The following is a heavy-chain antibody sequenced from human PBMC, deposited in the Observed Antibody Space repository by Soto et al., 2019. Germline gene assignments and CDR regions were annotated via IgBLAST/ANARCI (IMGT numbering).Heavy chain of an antibody. CDR3: ARASRRIIAVAANWFDP. J-gene: IGHJ5*02. CDR2: INPNSGGT. D-gene: IGHD6-19*01. V-gene: IGHV1-2*02. CDR1: GYTFTGYY. Sequence: ASVKVSCKASGYTFTGYYMHWVRQAPGQGLEWMGWINPNSGGTNYAQKFQGRVTMTRDTSISTAYMELSRLRSEDTAVYYCARASRRIIAVAANWFDPWGQGTMVTVSS.